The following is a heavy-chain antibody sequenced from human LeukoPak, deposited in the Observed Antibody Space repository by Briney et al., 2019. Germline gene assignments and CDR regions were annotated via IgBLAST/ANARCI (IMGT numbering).Heavy chain of an antibody. J-gene: IGHJ3*02. V-gene: IGHV4-59*11. Sequence: KPSETLSLTCTVSGGSISSHCWSWIRQPPRKGLEWIGYVYYTGSANYNPSLKSRVTISLDTSKSQFSPKLSSVTAADTAVYFCARGVDCSDFAFDIWGQGTMVTVSS. CDR1: GGSISSHC. D-gene: IGHD2-15*01. CDR3: ARGVDCSDFAFDI. CDR2: VYYTGSA.